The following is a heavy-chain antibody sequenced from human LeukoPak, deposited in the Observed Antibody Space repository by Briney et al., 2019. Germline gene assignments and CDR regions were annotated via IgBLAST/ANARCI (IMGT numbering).Heavy chain of an antibody. CDR3: ARLINWYFDL. CDR1: GGAISSSSYY. CDR2: IYYSGST. V-gene: IGHV4-39*01. Sequence: SETLSLTCTVSGGAISSSSYYWGWIRQPPGKGLEWIGNIYYSGSTYYNPSLKSRVTISVDTSKNQFSLKLSSETAADTAVYYCARLINWYFDLWGRGTLVTVSS. J-gene: IGHJ2*01.